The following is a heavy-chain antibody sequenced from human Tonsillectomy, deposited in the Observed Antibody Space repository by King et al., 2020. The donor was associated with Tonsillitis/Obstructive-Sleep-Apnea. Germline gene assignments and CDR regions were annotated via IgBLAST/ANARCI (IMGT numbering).Heavy chain of an antibody. Sequence: VQLVESGGGLVQPGGSLRLSSAASGFTVSSNYMSWVRQAPGKGLEWVSVIYSGGSTYYADSVKGRFTISRDNSKNTLYLQMNSLRAEDTAVYYCARDRIEYSSSSDDGGGQGTLVTVSS. CDR1: GFTVSSNY. CDR3: ARDRIEYSSSSDDG. D-gene: IGHD6-6*01. V-gene: IGHV3-66*01. CDR2: IYSGGST. J-gene: IGHJ4*02.